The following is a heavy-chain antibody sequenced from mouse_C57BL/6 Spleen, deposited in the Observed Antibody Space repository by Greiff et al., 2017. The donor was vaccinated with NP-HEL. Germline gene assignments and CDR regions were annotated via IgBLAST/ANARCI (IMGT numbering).Heavy chain of an antibody. Sequence: QVQLQQSGAELVKPGASVKISCKASGYAFSSYWMNWVKQRPGKGLEWIGQIYPGDGDTNYNGKFKGKATLTADKSSSTAYMQLSSLPSEDSAVYFCARLSYGSSHYFDYWGQGTTLTVSS. D-gene: IGHD1-1*01. J-gene: IGHJ2*01. V-gene: IGHV1-80*01. CDR3: ARLSYGSSHYFDY. CDR1: GYAFSSYW. CDR2: IYPGDGDT.